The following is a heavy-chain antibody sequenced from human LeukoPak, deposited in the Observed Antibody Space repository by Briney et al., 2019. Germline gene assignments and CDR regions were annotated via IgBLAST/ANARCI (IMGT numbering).Heavy chain of an antibody. CDR3: AKDHAEHAPYQLTFGEDYMDV. Sequence: GGSLRLSCAASGFTFSSYSMNWVRQAPGKGLEWVSSISSSSSYIYYADSVKGRFTISRDNSKNTLYLQMNSLRAEDTAVYYCAKDHAEHAPYQLTFGEDYMDVWGKGTTVTVSS. V-gene: IGHV3-21*04. CDR1: GFTFSSYS. CDR2: ISSSSSYI. J-gene: IGHJ6*03. D-gene: IGHD2-2*01.